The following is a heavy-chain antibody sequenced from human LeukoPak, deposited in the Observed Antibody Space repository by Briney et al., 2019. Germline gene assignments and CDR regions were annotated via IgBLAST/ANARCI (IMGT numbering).Heavy chain of an antibody. Sequence: SSETLSLTCTVSGDSFTSVTDYWAWIRQPPGKGLEWIATGDYSGGTYYNPSLESRVAISADMSKNQISLQLTSVTGADTAVYYCAGERGEEYSSGWYKTNFFYNWGQGVRVTVSS. D-gene: IGHD6-19*01. CDR1: GDSFTSVTDY. J-gene: IGHJ4*02. CDR3: AGERGEEYSSGWYKTNFFYN. CDR2: GDYSGGT. V-gene: IGHV4-39*07.